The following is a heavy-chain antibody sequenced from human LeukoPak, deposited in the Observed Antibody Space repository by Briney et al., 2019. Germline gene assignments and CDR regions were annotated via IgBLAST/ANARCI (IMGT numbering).Heavy chain of an antibody. V-gene: IGHV3-23*01. CDR2: ISNSGVST. CDR1: GFTFTSYA. J-gene: IGHJ4*02. Sequence: GGSVRLSCAASGFTFTSYAMTWVRQSPGKGLEWVSSISNSGVSTYHADSVKGRFTISRDNSKNTLYLQMNSLRAEDTAVYYCAVNWNVDHWGQGTLVTVSS. CDR3: AVNWNVDH. D-gene: IGHD1-1*01.